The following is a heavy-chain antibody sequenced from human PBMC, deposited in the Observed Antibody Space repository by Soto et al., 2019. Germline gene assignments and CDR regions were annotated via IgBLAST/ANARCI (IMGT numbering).Heavy chain of an antibody. CDR2: IGTAGDT. CDR3: ARGIAAAGKYYYGMDV. Sequence: EVQLVESGGGLVQPGGSLRLSCAASGFTFSSYDMHWVRQATGKGLEWVSAIGTAGDTYYPGSVKGRFTISRENAKNSLYLQMNSLIAGDTAVYYCARGIAAAGKYYYGMDVWGQGTTVTVSS. D-gene: IGHD6-13*01. J-gene: IGHJ6*02. CDR1: GFTFSSYD. V-gene: IGHV3-13*01.